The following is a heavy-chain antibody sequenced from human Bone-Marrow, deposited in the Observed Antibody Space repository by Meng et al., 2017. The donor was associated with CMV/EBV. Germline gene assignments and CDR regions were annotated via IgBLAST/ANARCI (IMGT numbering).Heavy chain of an antibody. CDR3: ARDHLYGYYFDY. J-gene: IGHJ4*02. D-gene: IGHD5-18*01. CDR2: ISAYNGNT. V-gene: IGHV1-18*01. Sequence: QVRRVQSGAEVKKPWASVKASCKASGYTVTSYGISWVRQALGQGLEWMGWISAYNGNTNYAQKLQGRVTMTTDTSTSTAYMELRSLRSDDTAVYYRARDHLYGYYFDYWGQGTLVTVSS. CDR1: GYTVTSYG.